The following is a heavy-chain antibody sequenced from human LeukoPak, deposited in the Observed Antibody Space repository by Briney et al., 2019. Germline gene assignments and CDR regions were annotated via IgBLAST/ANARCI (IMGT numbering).Heavy chain of an antibody. J-gene: IGHJ6*02. D-gene: IGHD3-22*01. CDR2: INHSGST. CDR3: ARGPGYYYHSSGYYWGYYYYGMDV. V-gene: IGHV4-34*01. Sequence: SETLSLTCAVYGGSFSGYYWSWIRQPPGKGLEWIGEINHSGSTNYNPSLKSRVTISVDTSKNQFSLKLSSVTAADTAVYYCARGPGYYYHSSGYYWGYYYYGMDVWGQGTTVTVSS. CDR1: GGSFSGYY.